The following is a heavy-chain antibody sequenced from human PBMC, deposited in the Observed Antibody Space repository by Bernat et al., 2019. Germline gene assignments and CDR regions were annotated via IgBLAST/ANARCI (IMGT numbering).Heavy chain of an antibody. CDR1: GGSISGHY. D-gene: IGHD6-25*01. CDR3: ARDNCVHNIAATGIIFFDY. V-gene: IGHV4-59*11. CDR2: VYSSGST. J-gene: IGHJ4*02. Sequence: QVQLSESGPGLVKPSETLSLTCTVSGGSISGHYWSWIRQPPGKGLEWIGYVYSSGSTNYNPSLKSRVTISVDTSKTQFSLRLSSVTAADTAVYYCARDNCVHNIAATGIIFFDYWGQGTLVTVSS.